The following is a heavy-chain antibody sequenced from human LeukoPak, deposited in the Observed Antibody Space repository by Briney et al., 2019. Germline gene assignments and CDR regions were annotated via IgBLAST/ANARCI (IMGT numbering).Heavy chain of an antibody. CDR2: INPISGAT. CDR1: GYSFSDYY. Sequence: PGASVNVSCKASGYSFSDYYMHWVRQAPGQGLEWMGWINPISGATHFAQKFRGSVTMTRDTSITTAYMELSRLRSDDTAVYYCARQAATPDNWFDPWGQGTLVTVSS. CDR3: ARQAATPDNWFDP. D-gene: IGHD2-15*01. J-gene: IGHJ5*02. V-gene: IGHV1-2*04.